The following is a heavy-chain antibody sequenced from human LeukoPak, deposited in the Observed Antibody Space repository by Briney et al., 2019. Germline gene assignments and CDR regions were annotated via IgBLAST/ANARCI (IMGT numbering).Heavy chain of an antibody. CDR2: IYTSGST. J-gene: IGHJ4*02. Sequence: PSETLSLTCAVSGYSITSDYYWSWIRQPAGKGLEWIGRIYTSGSTNYNPSLNSRVTISVDKSKNYFSLKLSSVTAADTALYYCARDWQYCSVGSCSYYFDSWGRGALVTVSS. V-gene: IGHV4-4*07. D-gene: IGHD2-15*01. CDR1: GYSITSDYY. CDR3: ARDWQYCSVGSCSYYFDS.